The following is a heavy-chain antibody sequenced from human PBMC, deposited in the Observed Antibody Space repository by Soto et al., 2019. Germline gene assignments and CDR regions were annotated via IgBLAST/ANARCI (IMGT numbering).Heavy chain of an antibody. V-gene: IGHV2-5*02. D-gene: IGHD3-16*01. J-gene: IGHJ4*02. Sequence: QITLKESGPTLVKPTQTLTLTCTFPGFSLSTSGVGVGWIRQPPGKALEWLALIYWDDDKRYSPSLKGRLTLTMDTSKHQVVLTMIDMDPVDTATYYCAHGKYYDYIWGSYPNPFDYWGQGTLVTVSS. CDR2: IYWDDDK. CDR3: AHGKYYDYIWGSYPNPFDY. CDR1: GFSLSTSGVG.